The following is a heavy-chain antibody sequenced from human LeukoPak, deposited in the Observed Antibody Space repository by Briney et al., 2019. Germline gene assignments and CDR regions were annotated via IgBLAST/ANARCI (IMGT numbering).Heavy chain of an antibody. J-gene: IGHJ6*02. Sequence: SETLSLTCAVYGGPFSGYYWSWIRQPPGKGLEWIGEINHSGSTNYNPSLKSRVTISVDTSKNQFSLKLSSVTAAHTAVYYCARVSRLIVPAAILGSYGMDVWGQGTTVTVSS. V-gene: IGHV4-34*01. CDR1: GGPFSGYY. D-gene: IGHD2-2*02. CDR3: ARVSRLIVPAAILGSYGMDV. CDR2: INHSGST.